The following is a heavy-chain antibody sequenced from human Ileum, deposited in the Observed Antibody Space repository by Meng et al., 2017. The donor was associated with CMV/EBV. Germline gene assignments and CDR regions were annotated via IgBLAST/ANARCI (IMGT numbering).Heavy chain of an antibody. D-gene: IGHD6-13*01. J-gene: IGHJ5*02. Sequence: AASGFTFSDYFMSWIRQAPGKGLEWISYITSSGSTIDYADSVKGRFTISRDNAKNSLYLQMNSLGAEDTAIYYCARDAVAAGGWFDPWGQGTLVTVSS. CDR3: ARDAVAAGGWFDP. CDR2: ITSSGSTI. CDR1: GFTFSDYF. V-gene: IGHV3-11*01.